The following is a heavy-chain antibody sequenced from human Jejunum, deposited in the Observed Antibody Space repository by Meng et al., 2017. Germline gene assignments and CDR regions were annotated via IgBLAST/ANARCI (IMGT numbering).Heavy chain of an antibody. CDR3: CRDLAAVAGYY. CDR2: ILPKLGTT. V-gene: IGHV1-69*08. J-gene: IGHJ4*02. Sequence: GQLVHAGEVVKTRGSSGKVSCKASGDTLISHSISWGRQAPGQGLEWMGRILPKLGTTKYEQKFQSRVTVTADESTGTAYMDLSSLTSEDTATYYCCRDLAAVAGYYWGQGTLVTVSS. CDR1: GDTLISHS. D-gene: IGHD6-19*01.